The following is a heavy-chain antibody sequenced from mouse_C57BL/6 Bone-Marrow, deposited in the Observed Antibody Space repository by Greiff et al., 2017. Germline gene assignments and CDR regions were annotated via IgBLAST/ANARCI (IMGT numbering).Heavy chain of an antibody. J-gene: IGHJ4*01. V-gene: IGHV5-17*01. Sequence: EVHLVESGGGLVKPGGSLKLSCAASGFTFSDYGMHWVRQAPEKGLGWVAYISSGSSTIYYADTVKGRFTISRDNAKNTLFLQMTSLRSEDTAMYYCARASQAYYYAMDYWGQGTSVTVSS. CDR3: ARASQAYYYAMDY. CDR2: ISSGSSTI. D-gene: IGHD3-2*02. CDR1: GFTFSDYG.